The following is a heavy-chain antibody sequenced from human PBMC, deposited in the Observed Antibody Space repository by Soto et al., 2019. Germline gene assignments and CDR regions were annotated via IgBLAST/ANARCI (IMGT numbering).Heavy chain of an antibody. CDR3: ARGRGYSYGPYYFDY. V-gene: IGHV4-31*03. CDR2: IYYSGTT. CDR1: VGSISSEGYY. J-gene: IGHJ4*02. D-gene: IGHD5-18*01. Sequence: TLSLTCTVSVGSISSEGYYWRWFLQLPGKGLEWIGDIYYSGTTYHNPSLRSRLTISGDASKNQFSLKLSSVTAADTALYYCARGRGYSYGPYYFDYWGQGTLVTV.